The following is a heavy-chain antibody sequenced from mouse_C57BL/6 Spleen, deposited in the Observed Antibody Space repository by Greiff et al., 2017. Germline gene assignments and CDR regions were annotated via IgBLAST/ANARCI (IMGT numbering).Heavy chain of an antibody. J-gene: IGHJ2*01. V-gene: IGHV1-64*01. CDR3: AREGNYYGSRYYFDY. CDR1: GYTFTSYW. Sequence: QVQLQQPGAELVKPGASVKLSCKASGYTFTSYWMHWVKQRPGQGLEWIGMIHPNSGSTNYNEKFKSKATLTVAKSSSTAYMQLSSLTSEDSAVYYCAREGNYYGSRYYFDYWGQGTTLTVSS. CDR2: IHPNSGST. D-gene: IGHD1-1*01.